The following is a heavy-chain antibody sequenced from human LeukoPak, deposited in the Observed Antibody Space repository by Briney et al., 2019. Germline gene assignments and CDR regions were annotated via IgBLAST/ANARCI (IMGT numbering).Heavy chain of an antibody. CDR3: AKNKGQLVPNYCMNV. J-gene: IGHJ6*03. CDR1: GFTLSSFA. D-gene: IGHD6-13*01. CDR2: LSSSGVRT. V-gene: IGHV3-23*01. Sequence: GGSLRLSCTASGFTLSSFAMSWVRQAPGKGLELVSTLSSSGVRTYYADSVKGRFTISRDNSLNTVFLQMNSLRGEDTAIYYCAKNKGQLVPNYCMNVWGKGITVTVSS.